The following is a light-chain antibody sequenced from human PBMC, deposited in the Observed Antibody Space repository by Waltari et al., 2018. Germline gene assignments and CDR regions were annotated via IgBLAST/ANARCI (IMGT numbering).Light chain of an antibody. CDR2: AAS. J-gene: IGKJ2*01. V-gene: IGKV1-39*01. CDR1: QSILSS. CDR3: QQSYSTPPYT. Sequence: DIQLTQSPSSLSASVGDRVPITSRASQSILSSLNWYQQTPGKAPKLLIYAASSVQSGVPSRFSGSGSGTDFTLNISSLQPEDFATYYCQQSYSTPPYTFGQGTKLEIK.